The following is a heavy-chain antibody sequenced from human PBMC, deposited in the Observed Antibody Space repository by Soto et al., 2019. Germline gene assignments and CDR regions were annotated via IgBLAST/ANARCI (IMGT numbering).Heavy chain of an antibody. CDR2: ISASGGST. J-gene: IGHJ4*02. V-gene: IGHV3-23*01. Sequence: EVQLLESGGGLVXPXXXLRLSCAASGFTFSSYAMSWVRQAPGKGLEWVSAISASGGSTYYADSVKGRFTISRDNSKNTLYLQMNSLRAEDTAVYYCAKDLFWPDYWGQGTLVTVSS. CDR1: GFTFSSYA. CDR3: AKDLFWPDY.